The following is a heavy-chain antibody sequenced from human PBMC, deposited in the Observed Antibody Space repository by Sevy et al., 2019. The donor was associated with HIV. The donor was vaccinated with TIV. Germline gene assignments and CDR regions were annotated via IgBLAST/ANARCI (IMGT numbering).Heavy chain of an antibody. Sequence: GGSLRLSCAASGFTFSSYSMNWVRQAPGKGLEWVSYISSSSSTIYYADSVKGRFTISRDNAKNSLYLQMNSLRDEDTAVYYCARDYYDSSGSDPAFDPWGQGTLVTVSS. D-gene: IGHD3-22*01. J-gene: IGHJ5*02. CDR2: ISSSSSTI. CDR1: GFTFSSYS. V-gene: IGHV3-48*02. CDR3: ARDYYDSSGSDPAFDP.